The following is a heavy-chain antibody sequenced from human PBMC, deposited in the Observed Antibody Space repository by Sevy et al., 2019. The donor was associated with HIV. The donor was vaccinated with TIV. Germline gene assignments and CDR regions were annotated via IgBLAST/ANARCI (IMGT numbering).Heavy chain of an antibody. D-gene: IGHD3-10*01. CDR3: ARPYGSGSWEAFDV. J-gene: IGHJ3*01. Sequence: GGSLRLSCAASGFTFTTYTMNWVRQAPGKGLEWVSSIISSSNYIYYADSVKGRFTISRDNAKDSVYLQMNSLRAEDTAVYYCARPYGSGSWEAFDVWGQGTMVTVSS. CDR2: IISSSNYI. V-gene: IGHV3-21*01. CDR1: GFTFTTYT.